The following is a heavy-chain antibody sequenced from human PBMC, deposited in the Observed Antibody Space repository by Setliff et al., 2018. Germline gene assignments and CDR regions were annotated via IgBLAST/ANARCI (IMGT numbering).Heavy chain of an antibody. V-gene: IGHV1-18*03. Sequence: ASVKVSCKASGHIFNSYGISWVRQAPGKGLEWVGWISSYNDVTTYAQRFQGRVTLTKDTSTSAAYMDLRSLRSDDLAVYYCAISTLSICSGGSCPNAFDVWGQGTMVTVSS. CDR1: GHIFNSYG. D-gene: IGHD2-15*01. CDR2: ISSYNDVT. J-gene: IGHJ3*01. CDR3: AISTLSICSGGSCPNAFDV.